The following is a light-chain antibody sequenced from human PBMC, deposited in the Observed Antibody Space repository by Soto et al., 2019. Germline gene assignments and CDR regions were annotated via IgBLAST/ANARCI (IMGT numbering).Light chain of an antibody. CDR1: LTISDNY. Sequence: EIVLTHSPGTLSVSPGERATLSCRASLTISDNYLAWYQQKAGQAPRLVIYDASNRATGIPDRFSASGSGTDFTLTISRLEPEDFAVYYCQQYNYWPPITFGQGTRLEIK. CDR2: DAS. J-gene: IGKJ5*01. V-gene: IGKV3D-20*02. CDR3: QQYNYWPPIT.